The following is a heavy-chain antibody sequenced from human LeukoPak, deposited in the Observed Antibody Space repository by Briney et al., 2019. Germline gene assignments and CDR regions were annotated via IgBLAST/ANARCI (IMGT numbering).Heavy chain of an antibody. Sequence: ASVKVSCKASGYTFTSYGISWVRQAPGQGLEWMGWISAYNGNTNYAQKLQGRVTMTTDTSTSTAYMELRSLRSDDTAVYYCARDYYGSGSLIPGGYWGQGTLVTVSS. D-gene: IGHD3-10*01. CDR3: ARDYYGSGSLIPGGY. CDR1: GYTFTSYG. J-gene: IGHJ4*02. V-gene: IGHV1-18*01. CDR2: ISAYNGNT.